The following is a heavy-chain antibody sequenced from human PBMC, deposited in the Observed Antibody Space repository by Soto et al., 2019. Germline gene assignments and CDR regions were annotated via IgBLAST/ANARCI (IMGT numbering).Heavy chain of an antibody. CDR3: TRYFDL. Sequence: PGGSLRLSCAASGFTFSNYHMNWVRQAPGKGLEWISYISSSSSGIYYADSVKGRFTISRDDAKNSLYLQMNSLRDEDTAVYYCTRYFDLWGRGALVTVSS. CDR2: ISSSSSGI. J-gene: IGHJ2*01. V-gene: IGHV3-48*02. CDR1: GFTFSNYH.